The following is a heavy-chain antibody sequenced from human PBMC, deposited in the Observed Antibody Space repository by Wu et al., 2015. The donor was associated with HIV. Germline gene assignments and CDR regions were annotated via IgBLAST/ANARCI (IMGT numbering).Heavy chain of an antibody. D-gene: IGHD2-15*01. J-gene: IGHJ4*02. CDR1: GYTLTDYY. Sequence: QVQLVQSGAEVKKPGASVKVSCKASGYTLTDYYMHWVRQAPGQGLEWMGWMNPKSGSTGYAQRFLDRVTLTRNTSMNTAYMDLTNLTSEDTAIYYCARGVPLLLDQWGQGTLVTVSS. V-gene: IGHV1-8*02. CDR3: ARGVPLLLDQ. CDR2: MNPKSGST.